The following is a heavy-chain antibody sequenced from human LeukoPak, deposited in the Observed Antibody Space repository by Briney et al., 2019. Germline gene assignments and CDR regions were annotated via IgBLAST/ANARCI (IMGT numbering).Heavy chain of an antibody. J-gene: IGHJ4*02. V-gene: IGHV3-23*01. CDR2: IRGGGDT. CDR1: GFTFTNNA. D-gene: IGHD6-13*01. Sequence: GGSLRLSCAAPGFTFTNNALSWFRQAPGKGLEWVSDIRGGGDTYYAESVKGRFTISRDNSKNTLYLQMNSLRAEDTALYYASGHGSNSYWGQGTLVTVSS. CDR3: SGHGSNSY.